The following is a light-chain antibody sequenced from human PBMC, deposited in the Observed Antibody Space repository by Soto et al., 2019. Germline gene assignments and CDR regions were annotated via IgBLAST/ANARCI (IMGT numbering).Light chain of an antibody. CDR1: QSISSY. J-gene: IGKJ1*01. CDR2: AAS. Sequence: DIQMTQSPSSLSASVGDRVTITCRASQSISSYLNWYQQKPGKAPKILIYAASSLQSGVPSRFSGSGSGTDFTLTISSLQLEDSASYYCQQSHSTPVTFGQGTKVEIK. CDR3: QQSHSTPVT. V-gene: IGKV1-39*01.